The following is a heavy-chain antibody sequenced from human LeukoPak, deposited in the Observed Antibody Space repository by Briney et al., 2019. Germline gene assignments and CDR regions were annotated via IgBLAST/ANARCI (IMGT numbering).Heavy chain of an antibody. Sequence: ASVKVSCKVSGYTLTELSMHCVRQAPGKGLEWMGGFDPEDGETIYAQKFQGRVTMTEDTSTDTAYMELSSLRSEDTAVYYCATALRGVTTVTTYFDYWGQGTLVTVSS. D-gene: IGHD4-11*01. V-gene: IGHV1-24*01. CDR2: FDPEDGET. CDR3: ATALRGVTTVTTYFDY. J-gene: IGHJ4*02. CDR1: GYTLTELS.